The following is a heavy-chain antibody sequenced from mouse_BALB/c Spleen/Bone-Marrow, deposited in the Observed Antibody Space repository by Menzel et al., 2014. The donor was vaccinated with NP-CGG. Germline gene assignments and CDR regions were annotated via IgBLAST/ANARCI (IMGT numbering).Heavy chain of an antibody. CDR3: ASMRSYAMDY. D-gene: IGHD6-5*01. J-gene: IGHJ4*01. V-gene: IGHV1-63*02. CDR2: IYPGGGYT. Sequence: QVQLQQPGAELVRPGTSVKISCKASGYTFTNYWLGWVKQRPGHGLEWIGDIYPGGGYTNYNEKLKGKATLTAGTSSSTAYMQLSSLTSEDSAVYFCASMRSYAMDYWGQGSSVTVSS. CDR1: GYTFTNYW.